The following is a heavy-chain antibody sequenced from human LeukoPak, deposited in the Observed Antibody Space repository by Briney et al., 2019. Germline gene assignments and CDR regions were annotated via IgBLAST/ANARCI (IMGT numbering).Heavy chain of an antibody. J-gene: IGHJ3*02. D-gene: IGHD6-19*01. CDR2: INPNSGGT. Sequence: ASVKVSCKASGYTFTGYYMHWVRQAPGQGLEWMGWINPNSGGTNYAQKFQGRVTMTRDTSISTAYMELSRLRSDDTAVYYCARVLRSSVGSIAVAGTAAVDIWGQGTMVTVSS. V-gene: IGHV1-2*02. CDR3: ARVLRSSVGSIAVAGTAAVDI. CDR1: GYTFTGYY.